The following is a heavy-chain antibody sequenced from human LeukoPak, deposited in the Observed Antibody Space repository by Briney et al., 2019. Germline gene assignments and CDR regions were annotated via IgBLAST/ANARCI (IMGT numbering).Heavy chain of an antibody. V-gene: IGHV3-30*18. J-gene: IGHJ4*02. D-gene: IGHD5/OR15-5a*01. CDR2: ISYDGSNK. CDR3: AKPSTLRYYFDY. CDR1: GFTFSSYG. Sequence: GGSLRLSCAASGFTFSSYGMPWVRQAPGKGLEWVAVISYDGSNKYYADSVKGRFTISRDNSKNTLYLQMNSLRAEDTAVYYCAKPSTLRYYFDYWGQGTLVTVSS.